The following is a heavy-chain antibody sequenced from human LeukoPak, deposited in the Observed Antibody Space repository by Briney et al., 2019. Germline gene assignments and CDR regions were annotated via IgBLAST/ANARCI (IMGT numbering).Heavy chain of an antibody. D-gene: IGHD6-6*01. CDR2: INHSGST. CDR1: GGSFSGYY. CDR3: ARQSLAARAHNWFDP. V-gene: IGHV4-34*01. J-gene: IGHJ5*02. Sequence: ETLSLTCAVYGGSFSGYYWSWIRQPPGKGLEWIGEINHSGSTNYNPSLKSRVTISVDTSKNQFSLKLSSVTAADTAVYYCARQSLAARAHNWFDPWGQGTLVTVSS.